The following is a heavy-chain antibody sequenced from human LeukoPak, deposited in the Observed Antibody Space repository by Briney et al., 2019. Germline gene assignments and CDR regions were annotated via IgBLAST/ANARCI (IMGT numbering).Heavy chain of an antibody. CDR3: AKDYSNPYTMDV. Sequence: RPGGSLRLSCAASGFTFSTNAMAWVRQAPGKGLEWVSVISGSGSNTYYADSVKGRFTISRDNSNSTLFLQMNSLRAEGTAVYYCAKDYSNPYTMDVWGQGTTVTVSS. J-gene: IGHJ6*02. CDR1: GFTFSTNA. V-gene: IGHV3-23*01. D-gene: IGHD3-10*01. CDR2: ISGSGSNT.